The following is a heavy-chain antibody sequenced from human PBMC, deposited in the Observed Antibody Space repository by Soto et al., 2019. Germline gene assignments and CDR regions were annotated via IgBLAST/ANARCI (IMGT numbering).Heavy chain of an antibody. V-gene: IGHV4-34*01. CDR3: ARVLFGRYCSGGSCYLPMAFDI. CDR1: GGSFSGYY. D-gene: IGHD2-15*01. J-gene: IGHJ3*02. Sequence: QVQLQQWGAGLLKPSETLSLTCAVYGGSFSGYYWSWIRQPPGKGLEWIGEINHSGSTNYNPALKSRVTRSVDTSKNQLSLKLSSVTAADTAVYYCARVLFGRYCSGGSCYLPMAFDIWGQGTMVTVSS. CDR2: INHSGST.